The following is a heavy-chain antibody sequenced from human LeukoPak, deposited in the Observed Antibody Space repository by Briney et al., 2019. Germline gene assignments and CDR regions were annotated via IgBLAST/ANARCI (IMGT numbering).Heavy chain of an antibody. J-gene: IGHJ4*02. CDR2: IYYSGST. CDR1: GGSFSGYY. V-gene: IGHV4-59*01. Sequence: SETLSLTCAVYGGSFSGYYWSWIRQPPGKGLEWIGYIYYSGSTNYNPSLKSRVTISVDTSKNQFSLKLSSVTAADTAVYYCARGFYSGSQYYFDYWGQGTLVTVSS. CDR3: ARGFYSGSQYYFDY. D-gene: IGHD1-26*01.